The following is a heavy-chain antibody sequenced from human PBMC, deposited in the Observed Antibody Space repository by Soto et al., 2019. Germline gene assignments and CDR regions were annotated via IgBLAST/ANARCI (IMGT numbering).Heavy chain of an antibody. D-gene: IGHD2-2*01. J-gene: IGHJ6*02. CDR2: VIPIFGTA. Sequence: QVQLVQSGAEVKKPGSSVKVSCKASGGTFSSYAISWVRQAPGQGLEWMGGVIPIFGTANYAQKFQGRVTITAHDSTSADYMELSSLRSEDTAVYYCATDRGGVPAARLRYYYYGMDVWGQGTTVTVSS. V-gene: IGHV1-69*01. CDR3: ATDRGGVPAARLRYYYYGMDV. CDR1: GGTFSSYA.